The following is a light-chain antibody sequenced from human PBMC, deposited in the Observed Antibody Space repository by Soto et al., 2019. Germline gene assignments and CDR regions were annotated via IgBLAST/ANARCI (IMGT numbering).Light chain of an antibody. J-gene: IGLJ1*01. V-gene: IGLV2-8*01. Sequence: QSALTQPPSASGSPGQSVTISCTGTSSDVGGYNYVSWYQQHPGKSPKLMIYEVSKRPLGVPDRFSGSKSGNTASLTVSGFQAEDEADYYCSSYAGSNNFYGFGTGTKVTVL. CDR2: EVS. CDR3: SSYAGSNNFYG. CDR1: SSDVGGYNY.